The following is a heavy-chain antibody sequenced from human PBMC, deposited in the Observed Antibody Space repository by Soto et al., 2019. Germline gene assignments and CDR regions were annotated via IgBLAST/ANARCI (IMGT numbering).Heavy chain of an antibody. CDR3: ASGGSYFDY. CDR1: GFTFSSSS. D-gene: IGHD1-1*01. CDR2: ISSGSSVI. Sequence: GGSLRLSCAASGFTFSSSSMNWVRQAPGKGLEWVSYISSGSSVIYYADSVKGRFTTSRDNAKNSLYLQMNSLRDEDTAIYYCASGGSYFDYWGQGTLVTVSS. V-gene: IGHV3-48*02. J-gene: IGHJ4*02.